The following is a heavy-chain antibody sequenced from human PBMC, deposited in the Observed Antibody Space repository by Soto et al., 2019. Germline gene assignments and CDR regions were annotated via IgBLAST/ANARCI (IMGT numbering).Heavy chain of an antibody. Sequence: SETLSLTCTVSGGSISSGDYYWSWIRQPPGKGLEWIGYIYYSGSTYYNPSLKSRVTISVDTSKNQFSLKLSSVTAADTAVYYCARAYYSNSFYYYYYYGMDVWGQGTTVTVS. J-gene: IGHJ6*02. CDR1: GGSISSGDYY. CDR3: ARAYYSNSFYYYYYYGMDV. V-gene: IGHV4-30-4*01. CDR2: IYYSGST. D-gene: IGHD4-4*01.